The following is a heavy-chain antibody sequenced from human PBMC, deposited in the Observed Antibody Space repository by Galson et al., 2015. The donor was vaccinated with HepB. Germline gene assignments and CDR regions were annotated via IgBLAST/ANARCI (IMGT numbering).Heavy chain of an antibody. Sequence: SLRLSCAASGFTFSDYYMSWIHQAPGKGLEWVSYISSSSSYTNYADSVKGRFTISRDNAKNSLYLQMNSLRAEDTAVYYCARCDRLGSTSCYVDYWGQGTLVTVSS. V-gene: IGHV3-11*06. D-gene: IGHD2-2*01. CDR2: ISSSSSYT. CDR1: GFTFSDYY. J-gene: IGHJ4*02. CDR3: ARCDRLGSTSCYVDY.